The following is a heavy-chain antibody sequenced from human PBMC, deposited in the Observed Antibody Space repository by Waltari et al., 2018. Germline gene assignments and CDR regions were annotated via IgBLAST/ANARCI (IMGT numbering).Heavy chain of an antibody. J-gene: IGHJ4*02. CDR3: AKDMNGYSSGWPDY. D-gene: IGHD6-19*01. CDR1: GFTFADYA. CDR2: ISWDGGST. V-gene: IGHV3-43D*04. Sequence: EVQLVESGGVVVQPGGSLRLSCAASGFTFADYAMPWVRQAPGKGLEWVSLISWDGGSTYYADSVKGRFTISRDNSKNSLYLQMNSLRAEDTALYYCAKDMNGYSSGWPDYWGQGTLVTVSS.